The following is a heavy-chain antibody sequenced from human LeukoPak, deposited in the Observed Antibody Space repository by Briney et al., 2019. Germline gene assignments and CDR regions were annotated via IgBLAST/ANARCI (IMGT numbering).Heavy chain of an antibody. D-gene: IGHD1-1*01. CDR1: GGSFSGYY. CDR2: INHSGST. CDR3: AREWKLRGMDV. Sequence: SETLSLTCAVYGGSFSGYYWSWIRQPPGKGLEWIGEINHSGSTNYNPSLKSRVTISVDTSKNQFSLKLSSVTAADTAVYYCAREWKLRGMDVWGQGTTVTVSS. J-gene: IGHJ6*02. V-gene: IGHV4-34*01.